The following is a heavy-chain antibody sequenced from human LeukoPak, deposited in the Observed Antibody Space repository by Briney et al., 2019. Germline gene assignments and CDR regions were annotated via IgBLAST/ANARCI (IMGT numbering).Heavy chain of an antibody. CDR2: INHSGST. CDR1: GGSFSGYY. CDR3: ARRTHLYYYYYYMDV. V-gene: IGHV4-34*01. D-gene: IGHD2-2*01. J-gene: IGHJ6*03. Sequence: SETLSLTCAVYGGSFSGYYWSWIRQPPGKGLEWIGEINHSGSTNYNPSLKSRVTISVDTSKNQFSLKLSSVTAADTAVYYCARRTHLYYYYYYMDVWGKGTTVTISS.